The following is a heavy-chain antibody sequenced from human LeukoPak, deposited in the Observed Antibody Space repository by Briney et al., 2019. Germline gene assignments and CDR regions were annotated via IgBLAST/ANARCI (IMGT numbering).Heavy chain of an antibody. CDR3: ARRKITMHGLDY. CDR2: INHSGST. CDR1: GGSFSDYY. J-gene: IGHJ4*02. Sequence: SETLSLTCGVYGGSFSDYYLTWIRQPPGKGLEWIGEINHSGSTTYNPSLKSRVTTSVDTSKNHFSLKLSSVTAADTAVYYCARRKITMHGLDYWGQGTLVTVSS. V-gene: IGHV4-34*01. D-gene: IGHD3-3*01.